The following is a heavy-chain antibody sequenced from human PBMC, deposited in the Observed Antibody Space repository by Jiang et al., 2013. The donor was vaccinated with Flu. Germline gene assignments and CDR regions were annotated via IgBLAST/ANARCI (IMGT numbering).Heavy chain of an antibody. V-gene: IGHV3-23*01. CDR2: ISGSGGST. D-gene: IGHD6-19*01. CDR3: AKVSRGSSGWADAFDI. Sequence: SAISGSGGSTYYADSVKGRFTISRDNSKNTLYLQMNSLRAEDTAVYYCAKVSRGSSGWADAFDIWGQGTMVTVSS. J-gene: IGHJ3*02.